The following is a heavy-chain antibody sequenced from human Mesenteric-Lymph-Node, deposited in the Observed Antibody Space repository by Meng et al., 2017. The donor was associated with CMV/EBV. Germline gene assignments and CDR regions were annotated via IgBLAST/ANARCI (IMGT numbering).Heavy chain of an antibody. Sequence: ASVKVSCKASGYTFTSYGISWVRQAPGQGLEWMGWINPNSGGTNYAQTFQGRVTMTRDTSISTAYMELSRLRSDDTAVYYCARGDCTNGVCYFPWFDPWGQGTLVTVSS. V-gene: IGHV1-2*02. J-gene: IGHJ5*02. CDR3: ARGDCTNGVCYFPWFDP. D-gene: IGHD2-8*01. CDR2: INPNSGGT. CDR1: GYTFTSYG.